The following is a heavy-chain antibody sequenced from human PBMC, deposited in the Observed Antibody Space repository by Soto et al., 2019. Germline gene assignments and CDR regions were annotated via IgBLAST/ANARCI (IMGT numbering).Heavy chain of an antibody. D-gene: IGHD3-10*01. CDR1: GGSFSGYY. CDR3: ARVLGRSYGSGRRNWFDP. J-gene: IGHJ5*02. CDR2: INHSGST. Sequence: QVQLQQWGAGLLKPSETLSLTCAVYGGSFSGYYWSWIRQPPGKGLEWIGEINHSGSTNYNPSLKSRVTISVDTSKNQFSLKLSSVTAADTAVYYCARVLGRSYGSGRRNWFDPWGQGTLVTVSS. V-gene: IGHV4-34*01.